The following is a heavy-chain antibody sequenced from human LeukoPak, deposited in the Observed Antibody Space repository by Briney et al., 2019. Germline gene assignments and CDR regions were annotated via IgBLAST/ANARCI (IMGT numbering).Heavy chain of an antibody. D-gene: IGHD6-6*01. CDR2: IRYDGSNK. CDR1: GFTFSSYG. J-gene: IGHJ3*02. V-gene: IGHV3-30*02. CDR3: ARDRVAARPDAFDI. Sequence: GGSLRLSCAASGFTFSSYGMHWVRQAPGKGLEWVAFIRYDGSNKYYADSVKGRFTISRDNSKNTLYLQMNSLRAEDTAVYYCARDRVAARPDAFDIWGQGTMVTVSS.